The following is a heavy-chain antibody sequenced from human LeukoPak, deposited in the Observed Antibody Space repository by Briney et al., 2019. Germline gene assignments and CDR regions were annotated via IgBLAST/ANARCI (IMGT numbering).Heavy chain of an antibody. CDR3: ARVEWNTAMVLGDY. D-gene: IGHD5-18*01. J-gene: IGHJ4*02. CDR2: IIPIFGTA. CDR1: AGTFSSYA. Sequence: GASVTVSCNAAAGTFSSYAISCVRQAPGQGLEWMGGIIPIFGTANYAQKFQGRVTITADESTSTAYIELSSLRSEDTAVYYCARVEWNTAMVLGDYWGQGTLVSVSS. V-gene: IGHV1-69*01.